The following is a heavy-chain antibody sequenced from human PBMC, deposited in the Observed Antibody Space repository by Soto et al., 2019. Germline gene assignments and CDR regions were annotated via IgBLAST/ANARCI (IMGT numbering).Heavy chain of an antibody. Sequence: LRLSCAASGFTFSNSAMNWVRQAPGKGLEWASVIYSGGSTYYAASVKGRFTISRDNPKNTLYLQMNSLRAEDAAVYYCARASGYSYGELDYWGQGTLVTVSS. J-gene: IGHJ4*02. CDR3: ARASGYSYGELDY. CDR1: GFTFSNSA. D-gene: IGHD5-18*01. V-gene: IGHV3-53*01. CDR2: IYSGGST.